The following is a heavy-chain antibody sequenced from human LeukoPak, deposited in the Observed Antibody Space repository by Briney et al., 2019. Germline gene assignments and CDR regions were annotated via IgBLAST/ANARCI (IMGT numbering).Heavy chain of an antibody. Sequence: PSETLSLTCTVSGGSISSYYWSWIRQPPGKGLEWIGYIYYSGSTNYNPSLKSRVTISVDTSKNQFSLKLSSVTAADTAVYYCAGSSSWYPGYWGQGTLVTVSS. CDR1: GGSISSYY. V-gene: IGHV4-59*01. J-gene: IGHJ4*02. CDR2: IYYSGST. D-gene: IGHD6-13*01. CDR3: AGSSSWYPGY.